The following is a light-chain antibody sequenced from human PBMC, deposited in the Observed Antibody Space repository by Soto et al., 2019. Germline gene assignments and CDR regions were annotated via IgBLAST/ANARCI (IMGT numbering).Light chain of an antibody. CDR3: QQYNNWPHT. CDR1: QSVSSN. CDR2: GAS. J-gene: IGKJ2*01. Sequence: RVMTQSPAPLSVSPGARATLSCRASQSVSSNLAWYQQKPGQAPRLLIYGASTRATGIPARFSGSGSGTEFTLTISSLQSEDFAVYYCQQYNNWPHTFGQGTKLDI. V-gene: IGKV3-15*01.